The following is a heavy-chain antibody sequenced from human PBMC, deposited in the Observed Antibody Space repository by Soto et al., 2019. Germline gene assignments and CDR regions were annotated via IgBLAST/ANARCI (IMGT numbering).Heavy chain of an antibody. V-gene: IGHV6-1*01. J-gene: IGHJ6*02. D-gene: IGHD1-1*01. CDR3: ARDRGLGLEPLQIYYYYCMDV. Sequence: SQTLSLTCAISGDSVSSNSAAWNWIRQSPSRGLEWLGRTYYRSKWYNDYAVSVKSRITINPDTSKNQFSLQLNSVTPEDTAVYYCARDRGLGLEPLQIYYYYCMDVWGQGTTVTVSS. CDR1: GDSVSSNSAA. CDR2: TYYRSKWYN.